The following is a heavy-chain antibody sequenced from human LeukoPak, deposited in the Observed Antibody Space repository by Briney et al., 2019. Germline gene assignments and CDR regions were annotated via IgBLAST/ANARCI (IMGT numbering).Heavy chain of an antibody. V-gene: IGHV3-74*01. CDR2: INTDGSST. D-gene: IGHD3-10*01. CDR1: GFTFSSYW. J-gene: IGHJ4*02. Sequence: GGSLRLSCAASGFTFSSYWMHWVRQAPGKGLVWVSRINTDGSSTSYADSVKGRFTISRDNAKNTLYLQMNSLRAEDTAVYYCAKVLYGSGSYYWDYWGQGTLVTVSS. CDR3: AKVLYGSGSYYWDY.